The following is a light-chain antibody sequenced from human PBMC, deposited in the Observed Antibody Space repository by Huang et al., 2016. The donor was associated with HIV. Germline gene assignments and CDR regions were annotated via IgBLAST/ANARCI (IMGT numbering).Light chain of an antibody. CDR2: DGS. J-gene: IGKJ3*01. Sequence: EIVLTQSPGTLSLSPGERATLSCRASQGVSTHLAWYQQKPGQAPRRLIYDGSDRATGIPERFSGSGSGTDFTLIINRLEPEDFAVYYCQQYGSSPRTFGPGTKVDIK. V-gene: IGKV3-20*01. CDR3: QQYGSSPRT. CDR1: QGVSTH.